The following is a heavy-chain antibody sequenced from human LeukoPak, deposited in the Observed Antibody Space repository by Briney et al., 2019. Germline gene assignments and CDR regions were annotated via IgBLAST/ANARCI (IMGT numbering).Heavy chain of an antibody. V-gene: IGHV3-23*01. CDR2: ISGSGGST. Sequence: PGGSLRLSCAASGFTFSIYAMSWVRQAPGKGLEWVAGISGSGGSTYYADSVKGRFTISRDNSKNTLYLQMNSLRAEDTAVYYCAKEGYDSSGYYPYYFDYWGQGTLVTVSS. CDR1: GFTFSIYA. J-gene: IGHJ4*02. D-gene: IGHD3-22*01. CDR3: AKEGYDSSGYYPYYFDY.